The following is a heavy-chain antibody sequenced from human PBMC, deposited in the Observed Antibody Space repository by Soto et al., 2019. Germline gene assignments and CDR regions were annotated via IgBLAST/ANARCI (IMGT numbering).Heavy chain of an antibody. CDR2: ITSSSSTI. J-gene: IGHJ6*02. V-gene: IGHV3-48*02. Sequence: GGSLRLSCAASGFTFSRHSMNWVRQAPGKGLEWVSFITSSSSTIYYADSVKGRFTISRDNAKNSLYLQMNSLRDADTAVYYCATDYDFWSGYFGMDVWRQGTTVTVSS. CDR3: ATDYDFWSGYFGMDV. CDR1: GFTFSRHS. D-gene: IGHD3-3*01.